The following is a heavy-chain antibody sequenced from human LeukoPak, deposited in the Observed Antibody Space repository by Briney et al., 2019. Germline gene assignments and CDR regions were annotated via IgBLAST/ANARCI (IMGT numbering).Heavy chain of an antibody. CDR1: GGSFSGYY. J-gene: IGHJ6*03. D-gene: IGHD3-10*01. Sequence: PSETLSLTCAVYGGSFSGYYWSWIRQPPGKGLEWIGEINHSGSTNYNPSLKSRVTISVDTSKNQFSLTLSSVTAADTAVYYCARLAYYYGSGSYYNRHRKTPYYYYYYMDVWGKGTTVTISS. CDR2: INHSGST. V-gene: IGHV4-34*01. CDR3: ARLAYYYGSGSYYNRHRKTPYYYYYYMDV.